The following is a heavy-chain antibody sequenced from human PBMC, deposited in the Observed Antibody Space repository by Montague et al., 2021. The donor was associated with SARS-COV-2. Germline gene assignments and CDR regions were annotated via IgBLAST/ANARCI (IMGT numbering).Heavy chain of an antibody. CDR2: ISSSGSTI. D-gene: IGHD3-22*01. CDR1: GFTFSSYE. CDR3: ARTYYYDSSGYSNWPYFDY. V-gene: IGHV3-48*03. J-gene: IGHJ4*02. Sequence: SLRLSCPASGFTFSSYEMNWVRQAPGKGLEWVSYISSSGSTIYYADSVKGRFTISRDNAKNSLYLQMNSLRAEDTAVYYCARTYYYDSSGYSNWPYFDYWGQGTLVTVSS.